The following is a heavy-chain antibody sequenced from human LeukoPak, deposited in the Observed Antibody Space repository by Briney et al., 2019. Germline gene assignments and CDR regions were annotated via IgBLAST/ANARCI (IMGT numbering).Heavy chain of an antibody. CDR3: ARRNPYIVVVPAAIKGRSWFDP. D-gene: IGHD2-2*01. J-gene: IGHJ5*02. Sequence: SETLSLTCTVSGGSISSSSYYWGWIRQPPGKGLEWIGSIYYSGSTYYNPSLKSRVTISVDTSKNQFSLKLSSVTAADTAVYYCARRNPYIVVVPAAIKGRSWFDPWGQGTLVTVSS. V-gene: IGHV4-39*07. CDR2: IYYSGST. CDR1: GGSISSSSYY.